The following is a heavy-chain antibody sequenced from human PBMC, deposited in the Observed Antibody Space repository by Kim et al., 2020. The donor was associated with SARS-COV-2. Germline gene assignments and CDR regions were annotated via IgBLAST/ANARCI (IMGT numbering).Heavy chain of an antibody. CDR3: AKDQVGYYYDSSGYYRGSHYYYGMDV. V-gene: IGHV3-23*01. J-gene: IGHJ6*02. CDR2: ISGSGGST. Sequence: GGSLRLSCAASGFTFSSYAMSWVRQAPGKGLEWVSAISGSGGSTYYADSVKGRFTISRDNSKNTLYLQMNSLRAEDTAVYYCAKDQVGYYYDSSGYYRGSHYYYGMDVWGQGTTVTVSS. D-gene: IGHD3-22*01. CDR1: GFTFSSYA.